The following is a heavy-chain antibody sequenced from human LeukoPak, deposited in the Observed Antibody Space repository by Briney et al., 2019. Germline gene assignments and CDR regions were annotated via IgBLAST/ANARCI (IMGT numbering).Heavy chain of an antibody. CDR1: GYTFTSYG. V-gene: IGHV1-18*01. D-gene: IGHD3-10*01. CDR2: ISAYNGNT. CDR3: AKGAGALRGALICYYYYYMDV. J-gene: IGHJ6*03. Sequence: ASVKVSCKASGYTFTSYGISWVRQAPGQGLEWMGWISAYNGNTNYAQKLQGRVTMTTDTSTSTAYMELRSLRSDDTAVYYCAKGAGALRGALICYYYYYMDVWGKGTTVTISS.